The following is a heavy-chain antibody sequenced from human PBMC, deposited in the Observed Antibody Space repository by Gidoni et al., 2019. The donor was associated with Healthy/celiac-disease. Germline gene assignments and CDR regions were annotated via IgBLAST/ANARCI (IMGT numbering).Heavy chain of an antibody. V-gene: IGHV3-23*01. CDR1: GFTFSSYA. J-gene: IGHJ4*02. CDR2: ISGSGGST. CDR3: AKDIPHYSDLHYCSSTSCLPRVFDY. Sequence: EVQLLESGGGLVQPGGSLSLSCAASGFTFSSYAMSWVRQAPGKGLEWVSAISGSGGSTYYADSVKGRFTISRDNSKNTLYLQMNSLRAEDTAVYYCAKDIPHYSDLHYCSSTSCLPRVFDYWGQGTLVTVSS. D-gene: IGHD2-2*01.